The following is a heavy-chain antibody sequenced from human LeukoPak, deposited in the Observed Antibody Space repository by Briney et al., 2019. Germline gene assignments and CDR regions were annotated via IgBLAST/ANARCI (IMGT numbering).Heavy chain of an antibody. J-gene: IGHJ3*02. V-gene: IGHV4-31*03. D-gene: IGHD3-10*01. Sequence: SETLSLTCTVPGGSISSGGNYSSWIRQPPGKGLEWIGYIYYSGSTYYNPSLKSRVTISVDTSKKQFSLKLSSVTAADTAVYYCAKYQAPGTYYVAFDIWGQGTMVTVSS. CDR1: GGSISSGGNY. CDR2: IYYSGST. CDR3: AKYQAPGTYYVAFDI.